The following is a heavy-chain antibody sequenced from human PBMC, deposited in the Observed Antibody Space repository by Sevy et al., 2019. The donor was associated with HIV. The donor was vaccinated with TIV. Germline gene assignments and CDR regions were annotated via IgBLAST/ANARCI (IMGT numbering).Heavy chain of an antibody. CDR2: ITAYNGNT. CDR1: GYSFTTYD. CDR3: DTATTEIYTYYFDF. V-gene: IGHV1-18*01. J-gene: IGHJ4*02. Sequence: ASVKVSCKASGYSFTTYDISWVRQAPGQGLEWMGWITAYNGNTNYAQNFQGRVTMTTDTSKSTAYMELRSLRSDDTALFFNDTATTEIYTYYFDFWGQGTLVTVSS. D-gene: IGHD4-17*01.